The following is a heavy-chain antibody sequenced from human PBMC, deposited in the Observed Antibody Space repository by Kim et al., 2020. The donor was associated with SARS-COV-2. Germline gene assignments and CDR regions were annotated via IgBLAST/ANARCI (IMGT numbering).Heavy chain of an antibody. CDR2: ISYDGSNK. D-gene: IGHD3-10*01. CDR1: GFTFSSYG. V-gene: IGHV3-33*05. J-gene: IGHJ5*02. Sequence: GGSLRLSCAASGFTFSSYGMHWVRQAPGKGLEWVAVISYDGSNKYYADSVKGRFTISRDNSKNTLYLQMNSLRAEDTAVYYCARDRWGPKGDYYGCCWFDPWGQGTLVTVSS. CDR3: ARDRWGPKGDYYGCCWFDP.